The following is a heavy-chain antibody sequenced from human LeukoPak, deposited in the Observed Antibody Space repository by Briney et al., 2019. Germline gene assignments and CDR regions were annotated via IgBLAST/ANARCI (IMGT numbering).Heavy chain of an antibody. Sequence: QTGGSLRLSCAASGFTFSSYAMSWVRQAPGKGLEWVSAISGSGGSTYYADSVKGRFTISRDNSKNTLYLQMNSLRAEDTAVYYCAKTIEYSSSSAHWGQGTLVTVSS. CDR3: AKTIEYSSSSAH. J-gene: IGHJ4*02. V-gene: IGHV3-23*01. CDR2: ISGSGGST. D-gene: IGHD6-6*01. CDR1: GFTFSSYA.